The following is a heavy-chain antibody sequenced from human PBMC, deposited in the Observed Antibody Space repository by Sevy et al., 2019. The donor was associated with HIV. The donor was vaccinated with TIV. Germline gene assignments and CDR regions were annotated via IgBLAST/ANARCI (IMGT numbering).Heavy chain of an antibody. V-gene: IGHV3-74*01. Sequence: GGSLRLSCAASGFTFSSYWMHWVRQAPGKGLVWVSRINRDGSSTSYADSVKGRFTISRDNAKNTLYLQMNSLSAEDTAVYYCSRDLVLPTTIDYFYYGMDVWGQGTTVTVSS. CDR1: GFTFSSYW. J-gene: IGHJ6*02. D-gene: IGHD2-2*02. CDR3: SRDLVLPTTIDYFYYGMDV. CDR2: INRDGSST.